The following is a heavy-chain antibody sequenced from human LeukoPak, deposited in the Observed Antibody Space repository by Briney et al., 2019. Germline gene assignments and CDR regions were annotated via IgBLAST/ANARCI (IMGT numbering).Heavy chain of an antibody. D-gene: IGHD2-21*01. CDR2: IYYSGST. V-gene: IGHV4-61*01. Sequence: PSETLSLTCTVSGGSVSSGSYYWSWIRQPPGKGLEWIGYIYYSGSTNYNPSLKSRVTMSVDTSKNQFSLKLSSVTAADTAVYYCARDDWGSYWYFDLWGRGTLVTVSS. CDR1: GGSVSSGSYY. CDR3: ARDDWGSYWYFDL. J-gene: IGHJ2*01.